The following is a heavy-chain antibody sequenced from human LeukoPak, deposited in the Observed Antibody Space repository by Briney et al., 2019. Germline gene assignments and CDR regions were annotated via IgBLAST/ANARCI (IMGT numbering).Heavy chain of an antibody. CDR3: AKDINPSGDHPPDY. CDR1: GFTFNNYA. Sequence: PGGSLRLSCAASGFTFNNYAMHWVRQAPGKGLEWVSGISWNSGSIGYADSVKGRFTISRDNAKNSLYLQMNSLRAEDTALYYCAKDINPSGDHPPDYWGQGTLVTVSS. V-gene: IGHV3-9*01. D-gene: IGHD4-17*01. J-gene: IGHJ4*02. CDR2: ISWNSGSI.